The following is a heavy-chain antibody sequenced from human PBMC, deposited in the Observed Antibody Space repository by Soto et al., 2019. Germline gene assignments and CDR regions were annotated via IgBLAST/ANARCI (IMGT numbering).Heavy chain of an antibody. Sequence: HPGGSLRLSCAASGFTFSTYWMHWIRQVPGKGLEWVSRINSDACHTYYADSVKGRFTISRDNAKNTLHLEMNSLRAEDTAVYYCAKDLDDYSSAIDFWGQGTLVTVSS. CDR1: GFTFSTYW. D-gene: IGHD4-4*01. J-gene: IGHJ4*02. CDR3: AKDLDDYSSAIDF. V-gene: IGHV3-74*01. CDR2: INSDACHT.